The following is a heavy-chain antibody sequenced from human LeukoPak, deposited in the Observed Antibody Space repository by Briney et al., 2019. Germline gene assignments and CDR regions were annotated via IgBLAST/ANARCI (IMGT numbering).Heavy chain of an antibody. D-gene: IGHD1-26*01. CDR1: ALTVSRYW. V-gene: IGHV3-74*01. CDR3: ASELVVGY. J-gene: IGHJ4*02. CDR2: INSDGSTT. Sequence: GLCLRLSCAAAALTVSRYWTDSVRPHPGDGLVFVSRINSDGSTTNYAGSVKGRFTISRDIAKNTLYLQMASLRDEDTAVYYCASELVVGYWGLGTLVTVSS.